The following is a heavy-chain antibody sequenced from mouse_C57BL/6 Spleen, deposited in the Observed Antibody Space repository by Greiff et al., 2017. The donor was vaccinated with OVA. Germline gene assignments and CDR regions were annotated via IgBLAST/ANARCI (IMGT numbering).Heavy chain of an antibody. J-gene: IGHJ4*01. CDR1: GYTFTSYW. CDR3: ARNGWYYAMDY. Sequence: VQLQQPGAELVRPGSSVKLSCKASGYTFTSYWMHWVKQRPIQGLEWIGNIDPSDSETHYNQKFKDKATLTVDKSSSTAYMQLSSLTSEDAAVYYCARNGWYYAMDYWGQGTSVTVSS. D-gene: IGHD2-3*01. V-gene: IGHV1-52*01. CDR2: IDPSDSET.